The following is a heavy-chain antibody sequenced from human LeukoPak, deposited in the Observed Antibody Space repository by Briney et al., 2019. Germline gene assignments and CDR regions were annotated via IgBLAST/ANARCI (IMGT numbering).Heavy chain of an antibody. CDR3: ARLNADSGSYLDH. J-gene: IGHJ4*02. Sequence: ASVKVSCKASGYTFTSYAMHWVRQAPGQRLEWMGWINAGNGNTKYSQEFQGRVTITRDTSASTAYMELSSLRSEDMAVYYCARLNADSGSYLDHWGQGTLVTVSS. D-gene: IGHD1-26*01. V-gene: IGHV1-3*03. CDR2: INAGNGNT. CDR1: GYTFTSYA.